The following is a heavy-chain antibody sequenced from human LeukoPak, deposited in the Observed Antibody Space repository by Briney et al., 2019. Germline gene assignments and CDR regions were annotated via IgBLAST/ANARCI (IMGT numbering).Heavy chain of an antibody. V-gene: IGHV4-39*01. D-gene: IGHD6-19*01. CDR3: ARHSKQWLVMEYYFGY. Sequence: KGLEWIGSIYYSGSTYYNPSLKSRVTISVDTSKNQFSLKLSSVTAADTAVYYCARHSKQWLVMEYYFGYWGQGTLVTVSS. CDR2: IYYSGST. J-gene: IGHJ4*02.